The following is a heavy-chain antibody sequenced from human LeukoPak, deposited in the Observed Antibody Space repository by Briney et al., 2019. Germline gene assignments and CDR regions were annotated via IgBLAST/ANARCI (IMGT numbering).Heavy chain of an antibody. CDR1: GFTFDDYA. Sequence: GGSLGLSCAASGFTFDDYAMHWVRQAPGKGLEWVSGISWNSGSIGYADSVKGRFTMSRDNTRNSVYLEVNNLRAEDTGVYYCARIGYRSSSFDYWGRGTLVTVSS. D-gene: IGHD6-13*01. CDR2: ISWNSGSI. V-gene: IGHV3-9*01. CDR3: ARIGYRSSSFDY. J-gene: IGHJ4*02.